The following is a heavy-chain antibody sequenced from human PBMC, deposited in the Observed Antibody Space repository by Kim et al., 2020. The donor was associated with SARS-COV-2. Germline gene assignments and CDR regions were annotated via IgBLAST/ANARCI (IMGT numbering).Heavy chain of an antibody. D-gene: IGHD3-10*01. CDR3: ARDTGYYGSGSYRPLTGIDP. J-gene: IGHJ5*02. CDR2: INPSGGST. V-gene: IGHV1-46*01. CDR1: GYTFTSYY. Sequence: ASVKVSCKASGYTFTSYYMHWVRQAPGQGLEWMGIINPSGGSTSYAQKFQGRVTMTRDTSTSTVYMELSSLRSEDTAVYYCARDTGYYGSGSYRPLTGIDPWGQGTLVTVSS.